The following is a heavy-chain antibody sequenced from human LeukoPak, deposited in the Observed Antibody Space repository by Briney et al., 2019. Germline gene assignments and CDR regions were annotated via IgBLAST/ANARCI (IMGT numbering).Heavy chain of an antibody. CDR2: ISSSGSTI. V-gene: IGHV3-11*04. Sequence: GGSLGLSCAASGFTFSDYYMSWIRQAPGKGLERVSYISSSGSTIYYADTVKGRFTISRDNAKNSLYLQMNSLRAEDTAVYYCARSHYDIWSGYPPNFDYWGQGTLVTVSS. CDR3: ARSHYDIWSGYPPNFDY. D-gene: IGHD3-3*01. J-gene: IGHJ4*02. CDR1: GFTFSDYY.